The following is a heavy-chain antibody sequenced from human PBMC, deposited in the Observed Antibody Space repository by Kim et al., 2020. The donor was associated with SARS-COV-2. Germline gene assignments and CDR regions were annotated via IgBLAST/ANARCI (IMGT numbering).Heavy chain of an antibody. D-gene: IGHD2-21*02. J-gene: IGHJ3*02. CDR1: GGSISRSGFY. V-gene: IGHV4-39*01. CDR3: AKHFEVTGGGNDAFDI. CDR2: VHYGGLT. Sequence: SETLSLTCTVSGGSISRSGFYWGWIRQSPGKGLEWIGSVHYGGLTYYNPSLTSRLSISIDTSNSQFSLKLSSLTAAETALYYCAKHFEVTGGGNDAFDIWGQGTLVTVSS.